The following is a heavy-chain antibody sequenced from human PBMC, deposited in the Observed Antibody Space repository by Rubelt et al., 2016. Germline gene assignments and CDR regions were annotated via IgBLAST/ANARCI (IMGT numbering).Heavy chain of an antibody. CDR1: GGTFSSYA. CDR3: ARASGYSYGADY. D-gene: IGHD5-18*01. Sequence: QVQLVQSGAEVKKPGSSVKVSCKASGGTFSSYAISWVRQAPGQGLEWMGGIIPIFGTATYGQKFQGRVTMTTDTSTSTAYMELRSLRSEDTAVYYCARASGYSYGADYWGQGTLVTVSS. CDR2: IIPIFGTA. V-gene: IGHV1-69*05. J-gene: IGHJ4*02.